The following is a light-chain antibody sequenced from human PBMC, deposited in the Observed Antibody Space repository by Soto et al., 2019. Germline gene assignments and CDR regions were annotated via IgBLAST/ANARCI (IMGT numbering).Light chain of an antibody. CDR2: GAS. CDR3: QQYNNWPRT. V-gene: IGKV3-15*01. J-gene: IGKJ1*01. Sequence: IVLTQSPGTLSLSPGDGATLSCRASQSVSSDLAWYHQKPGQAPRLLIYGASTRAAGIPARFSGSGSGTEFTLTINSLQSEDFAVYYCQQYNNWPRTFGQGTKVDIK. CDR1: QSVSSD.